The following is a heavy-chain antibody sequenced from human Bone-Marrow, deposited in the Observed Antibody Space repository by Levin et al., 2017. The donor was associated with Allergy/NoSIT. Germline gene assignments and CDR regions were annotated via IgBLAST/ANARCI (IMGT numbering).Heavy chain of an antibody. Sequence: PSETLSLTCTVSGYSISSGYYWGWIRQPPGKGLEWIGSIYHSGSTYYNPSLKSRVTISVDTSKNQFSLKLSSVTAADTAVYYCAREARSRILGLGRIWFDPWGQGTLVTVSS. CDR2: IYHSGST. V-gene: IGHV4-38-2*02. D-gene: IGHD5-18*01. J-gene: IGHJ5*02. CDR3: AREARSRILGLGRIWFDP. CDR1: GYSISSGYY.